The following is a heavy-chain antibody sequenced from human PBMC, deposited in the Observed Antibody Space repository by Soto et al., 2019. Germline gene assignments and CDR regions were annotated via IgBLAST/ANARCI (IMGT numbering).Heavy chain of an antibody. V-gene: IGHV3-23*01. CDR2: LSGSGVST. J-gene: IGHJ6*02. Sequence: VGSLRLSCAASGFTFRDYAMSWVRQAPGKGLEWVAGLSGSGVSTYYAESVKGRFTISRDNSKSMLYLQMNSLRVEDTAVYYCAREGSSYSFYYGMGVWGQGTTVTVSS. CDR3: AREGSSYSFYYGMGV. CDR1: GFTFRDYA. D-gene: IGHD6-6*01.